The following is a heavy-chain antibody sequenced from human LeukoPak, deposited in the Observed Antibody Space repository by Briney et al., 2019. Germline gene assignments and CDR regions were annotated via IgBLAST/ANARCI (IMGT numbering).Heavy chain of an antibody. Sequence: SQTLSLTCTVSGGSISSGGYYWSWIRQHPGKGLEWIGYIYYSGSTYYNPSLKSRVTISVDTSKNQFSLKLSSVTAADTAVYYCFCGRTPIDAFDIWGQGTMVTVSS. D-gene: IGHD2-21*01. CDR2: IYYSGST. J-gene: IGHJ3*02. CDR1: GGSISSGGYY. V-gene: IGHV4-31*03. CDR3: FCGRTPIDAFDI.